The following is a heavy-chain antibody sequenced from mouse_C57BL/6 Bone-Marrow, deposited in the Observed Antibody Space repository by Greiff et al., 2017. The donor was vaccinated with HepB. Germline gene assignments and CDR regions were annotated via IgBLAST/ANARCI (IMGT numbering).Heavy chain of an antibody. CDR2: ISYDGSN. Sequence: ESGPGLVKPSQSLSLTCSVTGYSITSGYYWNWIRQFPGNILEWMGYISYDGSNNYNPSLKNRISITRDTSKNQCFLKLNSVTTEDTATYYCARNPPLLSYWGRGTLVTVSA. V-gene: IGHV3-6*01. CDR1: GYSITSGYY. D-gene: IGHD2-1*01. J-gene: IGHJ3*01. CDR3: ARNPPLLSY.